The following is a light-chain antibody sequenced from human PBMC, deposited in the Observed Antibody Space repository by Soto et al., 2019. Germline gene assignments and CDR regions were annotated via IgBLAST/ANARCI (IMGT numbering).Light chain of an antibody. CDR3: CSYAGSYTLGV. J-gene: IGLJ1*01. CDR1: SSDVGGYNY. Sequence: QSALTQPRSVSGSPGQSVTISCTETSSDVGGYNYVSWYQQHPGKAPKLMIYDVSKRPSGVPDRFSGSKSGNTASLTISGLQAEDEADYYCCSYAGSYTLGVFGTGTKLTV. V-gene: IGLV2-11*01. CDR2: DVS.